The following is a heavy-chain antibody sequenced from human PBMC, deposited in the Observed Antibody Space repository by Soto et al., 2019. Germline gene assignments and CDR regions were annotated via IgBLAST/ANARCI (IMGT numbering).Heavy chain of an antibody. CDR1: GFTFSSYG. Sequence: QVQLVESGGGVVQPGRSLRLSCAASGFTFSSYGMHWVRQAPGKGLEWVAVISYDGSNKYYADSVKGRFTISRDNSKNTLYLQMNSLRAEDTAVYYCAKDPGIVVINEYYFDYWGQGTLVTVSS. CDR2: ISYDGSNK. J-gene: IGHJ4*02. D-gene: IGHD3-22*01. CDR3: AKDPGIVVINEYYFDY. V-gene: IGHV3-30*18.